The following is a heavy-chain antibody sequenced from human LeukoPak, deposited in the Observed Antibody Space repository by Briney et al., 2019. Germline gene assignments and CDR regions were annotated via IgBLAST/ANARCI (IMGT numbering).Heavy chain of an antibody. D-gene: IGHD4/OR15-4a*01. V-gene: IGHV4-39*01. J-gene: IGHJ5*01. CDR3: VRHDGRGGATMGAFDS. CDR2: VYYGRTT. Sequence: PSETLSLTCTVSAASISSSSHHWGWIRQSPGKGLEWIGSVYYGRTTYYSPSLDSRVTISLDTSANQFSLQLNSVTAADTAVYYCVRHDGRGGATMGAFDSWDQGSLVTVSS. CDR1: AASISSSSHH.